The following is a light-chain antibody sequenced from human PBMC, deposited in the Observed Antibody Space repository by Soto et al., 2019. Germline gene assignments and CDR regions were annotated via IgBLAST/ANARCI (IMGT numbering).Light chain of an antibody. CDR3: QQYNNWQGT. Sequence: EIVMTQSPATLSVSPGERATLSCRASKSVSSNLAWYQQKPGQAPRLLIYGATTRASRIPARFSGSGSGTEFTLTISSLQSEDFAVYYCQQYNNWQGTFGQGTKLEIK. CDR1: KSVSSN. CDR2: GAT. V-gene: IGKV3-15*01. J-gene: IGKJ2*01.